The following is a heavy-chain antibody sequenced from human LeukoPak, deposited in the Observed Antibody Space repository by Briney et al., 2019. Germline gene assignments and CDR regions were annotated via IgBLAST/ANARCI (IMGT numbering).Heavy chain of an antibody. CDR1: GYSFTSCD. CDR3: ARVGVDFDYYYAMDV. V-gene: IGHV1-8*01. CDR2: MTPNSGNT. J-gene: IGHJ6*02. D-gene: IGHD3-16*01. Sequence: ASVKVSCKASGYSFTSCDIYWVRQATGQWLEWMGWMTPNSGNTGYAQKFQGRVTMTRNTSIGTAYMELSSLRSEDTAVYYCARVGVDFDYYYAMDVWGQGTAVTVSS.